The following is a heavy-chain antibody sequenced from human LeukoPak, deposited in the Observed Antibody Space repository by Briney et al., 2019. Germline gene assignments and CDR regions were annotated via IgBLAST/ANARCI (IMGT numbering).Heavy chain of an antibody. D-gene: IGHD6-25*01. CDR1: GGSFSHYY. J-gene: IGHJ4*02. Sequence: SETLSLTCAIYGGSFSHYYWSWIRQPPGKGLEWVGEIHPSGSTSFNPSLESRVSISKDTSKNQFSLKLTSVTAADAAVYYCSRGSDESKTGDYWGQGTLVTVSS. CDR2: IHPSGST. CDR3: SRGSDESKTGDY. V-gene: IGHV4-34*01.